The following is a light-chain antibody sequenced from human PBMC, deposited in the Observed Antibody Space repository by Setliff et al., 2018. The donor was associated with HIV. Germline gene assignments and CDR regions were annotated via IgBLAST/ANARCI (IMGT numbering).Light chain of an antibody. CDR1: SSDVGSYNF. CDR3: CSYAGSSTLV. CDR2: EAS. J-gene: IGLJ2*01. Sequence: QSALTQPASVSGSPGQSITISCTGTSSDVGSYNFVSWYQQHPGKAPKLMIYEASKRPSGVSNRFSGSKSGNTASLTISGLQAEDEADYYCCSYAGSSTLVFGGGTKVTVL. V-gene: IGLV2-23*01.